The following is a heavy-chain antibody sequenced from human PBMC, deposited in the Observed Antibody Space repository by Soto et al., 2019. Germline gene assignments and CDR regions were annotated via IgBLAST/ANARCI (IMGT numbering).Heavy chain of an antibody. V-gene: IGHV1-8*01. D-gene: IGHD6-13*01. CDR3: ARQRYSSSWYYYYYMDV. CDR1: GYTFTSYD. Sequence: GASVKVSCKASGYTFTSYDINWVRQATGQGLEWMGWMNPNTGNTGYAQKFQGRVTMTKDTSTGTAYMELSSLRSEDTAVYYCARQRYSSSWYYYYYMDVWGKGTTVTSP. J-gene: IGHJ6*03. CDR2: MNPNTGNT.